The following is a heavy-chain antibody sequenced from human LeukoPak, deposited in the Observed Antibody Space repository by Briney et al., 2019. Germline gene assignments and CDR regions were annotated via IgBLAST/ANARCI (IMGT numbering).Heavy chain of an antibody. CDR1: GYTFTSYY. D-gene: IGHD3-3*01. V-gene: IGHV1-46*03. CDR2: INPSGGST. CDR3: ALIFGFWSGYSSLDY. J-gene: IGHJ4*02. Sequence: ASVKVSCKASGYTFTSYYMHWVRQAPGQGLEWMGIINPSGGSTSYAQKFQGRVTMTRDTSTSTVYMELSCLRSEDTAVYYCALIFGFWSGYSSLDYWGQGTLVTVSS.